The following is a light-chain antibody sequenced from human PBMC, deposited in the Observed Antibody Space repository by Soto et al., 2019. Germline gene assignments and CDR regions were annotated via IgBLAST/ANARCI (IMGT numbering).Light chain of an antibody. CDR1: SSNIGSNT. CDR2: DND. Sequence: QSVLTQPPSASGTPGQRVTISASGSSSNIGSNTVSWYQQLPGTAPKLLIYDNDERPSGVPDRFSGSKSATSASLAISGLQSEDEGDYYCATWDDRRNGYVFGPGTQLTVL. J-gene: IGLJ7*01. CDR3: ATWDDRRNGYV. V-gene: IGLV1-44*01.